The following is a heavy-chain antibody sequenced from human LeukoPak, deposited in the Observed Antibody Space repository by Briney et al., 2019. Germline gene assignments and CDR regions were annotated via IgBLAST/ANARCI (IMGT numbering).Heavy chain of an antibody. V-gene: IGHV3-53*01. CDR3: VKEGEGHSYAPKTGPPT. CDR1: GFTVSSNY. J-gene: IGHJ5*02. D-gene: IGHD5-18*01. CDR2: IYSGGST. Sequence: PGGSLRLSCAASGFTVSSNYMSWVRQAPGKGLGWVSIIYSGGSTYYADSLKGRFTISRDNSANTVYLQMNNLADEDTAVYYCVKEGEGHSYAPKTGPPTWGQGTLVTVSS.